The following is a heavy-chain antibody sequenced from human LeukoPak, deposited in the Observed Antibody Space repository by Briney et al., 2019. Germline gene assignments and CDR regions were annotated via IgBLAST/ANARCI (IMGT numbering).Heavy chain of an antibody. V-gene: IGHV4-34*01. J-gene: IGHJ5*02. CDR2: INHSGST. Sequence: PSETLSLTCAVYGGSFSGYYWSWVRQPPGKGLEWVGEINHSGSTNYNPSLKSGGTISVDTSNNHFSLKLSSVTAAGTAVYYCARAPSSSWYLGFDPWGQGTLVTVSS. CDR3: ARAPSSSWYLGFDP. CDR1: GGSFSGYY. D-gene: IGHD6-13*01.